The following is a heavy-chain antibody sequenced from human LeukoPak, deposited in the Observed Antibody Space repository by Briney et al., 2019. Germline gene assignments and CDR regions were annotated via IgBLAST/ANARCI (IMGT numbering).Heavy chain of an antibody. CDR3: ARHSSSWTPLFDY. J-gene: IGHJ4*02. CDR2: IYYSGST. V-gene: IGHV4-59*08. D-gene: IGHD6-13*01. CDR1: GGSISSYY. Sequence: KPSETLSLTCTVSGGSISSYYWSWIRQPPGKGLEWIGYIYYSGSTNYNPSLKSRVTISVDTSKNQFSLKLSSVIAADTAVYYCARHSSSWTPLFDYWGQGTLVTVSS.